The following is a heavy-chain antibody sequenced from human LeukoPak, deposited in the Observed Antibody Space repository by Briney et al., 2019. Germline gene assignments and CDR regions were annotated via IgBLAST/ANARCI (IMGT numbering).Heavy chain of an antibody. D-gene: IGHD6-19*01. V-gene: IGHV3-21*01. CDR3: AREQWLADC. CDR2: ISSSSSYI. Sequence: GWALRLSCVASLFTSSGYSMNWVRQAPGKGLEWVSSISSSSSYIYYADSVQVRFTISRDNAKNSLYQQMNSLRAEDTAVYYRAREQWLADCWGQGTLVTVSS. CDR1: LFTSSGYS. J-gene: IGHJ4*02.